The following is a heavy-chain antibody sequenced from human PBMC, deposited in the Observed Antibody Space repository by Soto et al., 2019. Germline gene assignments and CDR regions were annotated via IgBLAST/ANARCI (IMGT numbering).Heavy chain of an antibody. J-gene: IGHJ4*02. D-gene: IGHD3-22*01. CDR2: SNSDGSST. V-gene: IGHV3-74*01. CDR1: GFTFSSYW. Sequence: EVQLVESGGGLVQPGGSLRLSCAASGFTFSSYWMHWVRQAQGKGLVWVSRSNSDGSSTSYADSVKGRFTISRDNAKNTLYLQMNSLMTEDTAVYYCAIRASYYDSSGYFDYWGQGTLVTVSS. CDR3: AIRASYYDSSGYFDY.